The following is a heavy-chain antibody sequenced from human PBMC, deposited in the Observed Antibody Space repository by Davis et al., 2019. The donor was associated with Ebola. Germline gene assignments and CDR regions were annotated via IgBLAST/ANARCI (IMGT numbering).Heavy chain of an antibody. Sequence: GESLKISCAASGFTFSSYSMNWVRQAPGKGLEWVSSISSSSSYIYYADSVKGRFTISRDNSKNTLYLQMNSLRAEDTAVYYCARDAAYYDFWSGSLDYWGQGTLVTVSS. CDR1: GFTFSSYS. CDR3: ARDAAYYDFWSGSLDY. J-gene: IGHJ4*02. D-gene: IGHD3-3*01. CDR2: ISSSSSYI. V-gene: IGHV3-21*01.